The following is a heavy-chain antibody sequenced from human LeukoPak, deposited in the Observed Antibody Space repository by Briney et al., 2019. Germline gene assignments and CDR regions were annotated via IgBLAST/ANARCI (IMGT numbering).Heavy chain of an antibody. CDR1: GFTFSRNA. CDR2: ISSSCGTT. CDR3: ASWAGVGTSSWYFGPFDY. V-gene: IGHV3-23*01. J-gene: IGHJ4*02. D-gene: IGHD6-13*01. Sequence: GGSLRLSCTASGFTFSRNAMNWVRQAPGKGLEWVSLISSSCGTTYYAVSVKGRFTISRDNSRSTLYLQMNSLRAEDTAVYYCASWAGVGTSSWYFGPFDYWGQGTLVTVSS.